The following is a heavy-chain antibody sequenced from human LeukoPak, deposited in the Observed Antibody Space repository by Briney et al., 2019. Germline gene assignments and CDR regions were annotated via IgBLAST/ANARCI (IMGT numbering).Heavy chain of an antibody. Sequence: GGSLRLSCAASGFTFSNAWMSWVRQTPGKGLEWVSYISSLSGTIHYADSVTGRFIISRDNAKNSLFLQMNSLRAEDTAVYYCVRDQGGAVSYWGQGTLVTVSS. CDR2: ISSLSGTI. D-gene: IGHD3-16*01. CDR3: VRDQGGAVSY. V-gene: IGHV3-48*01. CDR1: GFTFSNAW. J-gene: IGHJ4*02.